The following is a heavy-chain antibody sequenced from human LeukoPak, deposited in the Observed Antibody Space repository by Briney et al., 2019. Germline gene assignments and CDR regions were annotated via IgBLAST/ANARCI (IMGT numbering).Heavy chain of an antibody. CDR3: ARGWGATLGY. V-gene: IGHV4-34*01. J-gene: IGHJ4*02. D-gene: IGHD7-27*01. Sequence: SETLSLTCAVYGGSFSGYYWSWIRQPPGKGLEWIGEINHSGSTNYNPSLKSRVTISVDTSKNQFSLKLSSVTAADTAVYYCARGWGATLGYWGQGTLVTVSS. CDR2: INHSGST. CDR1: GGSFSGYY.